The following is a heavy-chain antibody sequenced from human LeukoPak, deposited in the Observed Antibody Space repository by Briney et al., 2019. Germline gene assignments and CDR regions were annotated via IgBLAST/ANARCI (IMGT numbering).Heavy chain of an antibody. J-gene: IGHJ4*02. V-gene: IGHV3-53*01. D-gene: IGHD3-16*02. CDR2: IYSGGST. Sequence: GGSLRLSCAASGFTVSSNYMSWVRQAPGKGLEWVSVIYSGGSTYYADSVKGRFTISRDNSKNTLYLQMDSLRDDDTAVYSSGVNYWGQGTLVTVSS. CDR3: GVNY. CDR1: GFTVSSNY.